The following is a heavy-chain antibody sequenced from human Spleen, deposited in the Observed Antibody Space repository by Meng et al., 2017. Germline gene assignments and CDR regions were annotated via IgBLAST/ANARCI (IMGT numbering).Heavy chain of an antibody. CDR2: INHSGST. D-gene: IGHD4-11*01. CDR1: GGSLSDCY. J-gene: IGHJ4*02. Sequence: GELQQWCGGLLRPSETLSLTCVVAGGSLSDCYWSWIRQPPGKGLEWIGEINHSGSTNYNPSLESRATISVDTSQNNLSLKLSSVTAADSAVYYCARGPTTMAHDFDYWGQGTLVTVSS. V-gene: IGHV4-34*01. CDR3: ARGPTTMAHDFDY.